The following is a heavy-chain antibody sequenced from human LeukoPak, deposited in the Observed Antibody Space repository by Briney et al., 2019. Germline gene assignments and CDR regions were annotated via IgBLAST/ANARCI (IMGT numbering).Heavy chain of an antibody. CDR2: IKQDGSEK. CDR1: GFTFRSYW. J-gene: IGHJ3*02. V-gene: IGHV3-7*01. CDR3: ARDDILTDAFDI. Sequence: GGSLRLSCAASGFTFRSYWMSWVGQAPGKGLEWVANIKQDGSEKYYVDSVKGRFTISRDNAKNSLYLQMNSLRAEDTAVYYCARDDILTDAFDIWGQGTMVTVSS. D-gene: IGHD3-9*01.